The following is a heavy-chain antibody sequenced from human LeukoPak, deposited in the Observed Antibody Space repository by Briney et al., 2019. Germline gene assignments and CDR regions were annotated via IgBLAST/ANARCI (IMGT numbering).Heavy chain of an antibody. CDR3: ANGGYVDYVIHY. CDR2: IRYDGSNT. J-gene: IGHJ4*02. CDR1: GFTFSSYS. Sequence: GGSLRLSCAASGFTFSSYSMHWVRQAPGKGLEWVAFIRYDGSNTYYAHSVKGRFTISRDNSKNTLYLQMNSLRAEDTAVYFCANGGYVDYVIHYWGQGTVVSVPS. V-gene: IGHV3-30*02. D-gene: IGHD4-17*01.